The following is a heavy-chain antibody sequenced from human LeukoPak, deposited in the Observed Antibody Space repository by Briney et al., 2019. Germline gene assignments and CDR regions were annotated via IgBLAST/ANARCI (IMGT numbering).Heavy chain of an antibody. V-gene: IGHV4-61*02. Sequence: SETLSLTCTVSGGSISSGSYYWSWIRQPAGKGLEWIGRIYTSGSTNYNPSLKSRVTISVDTSKNQFSPKLSSVTAADTAVYYCARVQIAAAGRGLNWFDPWGQGTLVTVSS. J-gene: IGHJ5*02. CDR2: IYTSGST. CDR3: ARVQIAAAGRGLNWFDP. CDR1: GGSISSGSYY. D-gene: IGHD6-13*01.